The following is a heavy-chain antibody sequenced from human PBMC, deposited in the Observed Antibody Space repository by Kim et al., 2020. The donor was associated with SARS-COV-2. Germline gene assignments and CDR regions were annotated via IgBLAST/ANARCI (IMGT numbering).Heavy chain of an antibody. CDR2: ISYDGSNK. D-gene: IGHD4-17*01. Sequence: GGSLRLSCAASGFTFSSYAMHWVRQAPGKGLEWVAVISYDGSNKYYADSVKGRFTISRDNSKNTLYLQMNSLRAEDTAVYYCARDRTTVTTHNWFDPWG. CDR3: ARDRTTVTTHNWFDP. CDR1: GFTFSSYA. V-gene: IGHV3-30*04. J-gene: IGHJ5*02.